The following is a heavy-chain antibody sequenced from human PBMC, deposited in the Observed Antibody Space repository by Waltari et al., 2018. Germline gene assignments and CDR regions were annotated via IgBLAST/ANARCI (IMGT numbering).Heavy chain of an antibody. CDR3: ASLLTGPYYYGMDV. V-gene: IGHV4-61*09. Sequence: QVQLQESGPGLVKPSQTLSLTCTVSGGSISSGSYYWSWIRQPAGKGLEWIGYIYTSGSTNYNPSLKSRVTISVDTSKNQFSLKLSSVTAADTAVYYCASLLTGPYYYGMDVWGQGTTVTVSS. CDR2: IYTSGST. D-gene: IGHD1-26*01. CDR1: GGSISSGSYY. J-gene: IGHJ6*02.